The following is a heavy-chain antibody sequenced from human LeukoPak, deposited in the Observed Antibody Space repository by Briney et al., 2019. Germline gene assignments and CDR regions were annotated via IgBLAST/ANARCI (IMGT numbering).Heavy chain of an antibody. V-gene: IGHV3-30*04. CDR2: ISYVARDT. Sequence: GGSLRLSCVASGFTFSGFAMIWVRQAPGKGLEWVAFISYVARDTYYGDSVKGRFTVSRDNSKDMVYLQMNSLTTADTAVYYCARSYSLPEYWGQGTLVTVSS. CDR1: GFTFSGFA. D-gene: IGHD1-26*01. J-gene: IGHJ4*02. CDR3: ARSYSLPEY.